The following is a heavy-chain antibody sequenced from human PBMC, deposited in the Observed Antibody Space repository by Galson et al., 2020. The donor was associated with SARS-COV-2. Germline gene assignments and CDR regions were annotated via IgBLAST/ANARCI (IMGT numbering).Heavy chain of an antibody. CDR2: IRSKANNYAT. CDR3: TRFVEGANYFDY. J-gene: IGHJ4*02. V-gene: IGHV3-73*01. CDR1: GSVFSGSA. Sequence: GESLKISCAASGSVFSGSALHWVRQASGRGLEWVGRIRSKANNYATAYGASVKDRFTIFRDDSKNTAYVEMHNLKTEDTAVYYCTRFVEGANYFDYWGQGALVTVSS. D-gene: IGHD1-1*01.